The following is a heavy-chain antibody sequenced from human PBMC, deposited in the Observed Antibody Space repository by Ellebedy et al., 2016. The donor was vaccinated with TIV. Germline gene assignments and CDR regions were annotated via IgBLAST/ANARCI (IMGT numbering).Heavy chain of an antibody. V-gene: IGHV4-34*01. D-gene: IGHD1-26*01. Sequence: MPSETLSLTCAVYGGSFSGYYWSWIRQPPGKGLEWIGEINHSGSTNYNPSLKSRVTISVDTSKNQFSLKLSSLTAADTAGYYCARGGGSYPYAIDYWGQGTLVTVSS. CDR2: INHSGST. J-gene: IGHJ4*02. CDR1: GGSFSGYY. CDR3: ARGGGSYPYAIDY.